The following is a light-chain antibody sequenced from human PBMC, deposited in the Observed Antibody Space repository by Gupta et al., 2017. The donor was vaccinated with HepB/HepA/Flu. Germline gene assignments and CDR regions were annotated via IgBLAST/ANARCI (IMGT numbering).Light chain of an antibody. V-gene: IGLV3-1*01. CDR2: QDN. J-gene: IGLJ3*02. CDR1: KLGDKY. CDR3: RALDSNTAEAVV. Sequence: SYEVTQPPSLSVSPGQTAIITCSGDKLGDKYACWYQQKPGQSPVLVIYQDNKRPSGIPERFSGSNSGNTATLTISGTQSMDEADYYCRALDSNTAEAVVFGGGTKLTVL.